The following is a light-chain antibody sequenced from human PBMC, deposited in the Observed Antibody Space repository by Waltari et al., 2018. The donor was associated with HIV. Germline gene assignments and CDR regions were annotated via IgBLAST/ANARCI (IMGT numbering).Light chain of an antibody. J-gene: IGLJ2*01. Sequence: SSELIQPPSQSVSPGQTARIPCSGDVLPDQYVYWYQQRPGQAPLLVIYKDHERPSGIPELFSGSSSGTKATLTITGVQPEDEADYYCQSGDKGRTHSVVFGGGTKLTVL. CDR3: QSGDKGRTHSVV. CDR2: KDH. CDR1: VLPDQY. V-gene: IGLV3-25*03.